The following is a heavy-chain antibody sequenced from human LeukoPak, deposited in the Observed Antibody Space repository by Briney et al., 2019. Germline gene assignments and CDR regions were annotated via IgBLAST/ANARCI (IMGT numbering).Heavy chain of an antibody. V-gene: IGHV3-23*01. D-gene: IGHD6-19*01. Sequence: PGGSLRLSCAASGFTFSSYAMSWVRQAPGKGLEWVSDISGSGGSTYYADSVKGRFTISRDDSKNTLYLQMNSLRAEDTAVYYCAPRGRSGSVNNWFDPWGQGTLVTVSS. CDR1: GFTFSSYA. CDR3: APRGRSGSVNNWFDP. CDR2: ISGSGGST. J-gene: IGHJ5*02.